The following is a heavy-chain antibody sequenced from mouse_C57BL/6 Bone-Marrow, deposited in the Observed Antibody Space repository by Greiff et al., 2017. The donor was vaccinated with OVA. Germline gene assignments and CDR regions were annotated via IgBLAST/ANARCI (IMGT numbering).Heavy chain of an antibody. Sequence: QVQLQQPGAELVKPGASVKMSCKASGYTFTSYGISWVKQRTGQGLEWIGEIYPRSGNTYYNEMFMGKATLTADKSSSTAYMELRSLTSEDSAVYFCARGPIYYGIHFAYWGQGTLVTVSA. CDR3: ARGPIYYGIHFAY. CDR1: GYTFTSYG. CDR2: IYPRSGNT. J-gene: IGHJ3*01. D-gene: IGHD2-1*01. V-gene: IGHV1-81*01.